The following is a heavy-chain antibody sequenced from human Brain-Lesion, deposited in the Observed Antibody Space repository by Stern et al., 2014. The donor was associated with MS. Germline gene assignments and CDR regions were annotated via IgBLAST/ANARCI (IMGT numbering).Heavy chain of an antibody. CDR2: IFHTGYT. V-gene: IGHV4-4*02. Sequence: VQLVESGPGLVKPSGTLSLTCAVSGGSISSGNWGNWVRQPPGKGLEWIGEIFHTGYTNYDPSVKNRVPISVDKSKTQFSLKLPSVTAADTAVYYCARGLIVGSTSLLFDYWGQGILVTVSS. D-gene: IGHD1-26*01. J-gene: IGHJ4*02. CDR3: ARGLIVGSTSLLFDY. CDR1: GGSISSGNW.